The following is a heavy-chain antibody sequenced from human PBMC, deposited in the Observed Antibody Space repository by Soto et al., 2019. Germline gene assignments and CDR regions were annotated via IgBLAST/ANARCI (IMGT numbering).Heavy chain of an antibody. Sequence: QVQLQESGPGLVKPSETLSLTCTVSCGSVSSGSYYWSWIRQPPGKGLEWIGYIYYSGSTNYNPSLKSRVTISVDTSKNQFSLKLSSVTAADTAVYYCARSSIAAPPWWFDPWGQGTLVTVSS. CDR3: ARSSIAAPPWWFDP. J-gene: IGHJ5*02. CDR1: CGSVSSGSYY. CDR2: IYYSGST. V-gene: IGHV4-61*01. D-gene: IGHD6-6*01.